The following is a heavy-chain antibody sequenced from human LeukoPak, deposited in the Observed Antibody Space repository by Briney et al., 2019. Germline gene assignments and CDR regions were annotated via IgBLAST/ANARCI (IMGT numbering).Heavy chain of an antibody. D-gene: IGHD6-19*01. CDR1: GFTVSSNY. Sequence: GGSLRLSCAASGFTVSSNYMSWVRQAPGKGLEWVSLIYSAGGTYYADSVKGRFTISRDNSKNTLYLQMNSLRAEDTAVYYCASDSSGWYFDYWGQGTLVTVSS. V-gene: IGHV3-66*02. CDR2: IYSAGGT. CDR3: ASDSSGWYFDY. J-gene: IGHJ4*02.